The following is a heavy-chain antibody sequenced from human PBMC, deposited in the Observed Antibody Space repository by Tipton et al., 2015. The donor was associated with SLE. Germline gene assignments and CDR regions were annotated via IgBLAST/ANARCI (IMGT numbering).Heavy chain of an antibody. J-gene: IGHJ5*02. Sequence: TLSLTCTVSGGSISSHYWSWIRQPPGKGLEWIGYIYYSGSTNYNPSLKSRVTISVDTSKNQFSLKLSSVTAADTAVYYCARGGITIFGAWGQGTLVTVSS. D-gene: IGHD3-3*01. CDR3: ARGGITIFGA. CDR1: GGSISSHY. V-gene: IGHV4-59*11. CDR2: IYYSGST.